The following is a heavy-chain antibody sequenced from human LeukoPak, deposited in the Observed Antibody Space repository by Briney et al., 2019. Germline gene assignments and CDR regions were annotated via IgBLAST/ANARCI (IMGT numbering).Heavy chain of an antibody. D-gene: IGHD6-13*01. J-gene: IGHJ4*02. Sequence: GGSLRLSCAASGFTFSDYHMTWIRQAPGKGLEWVSYISGSSIYTRYADSVKGRFTISRDNAKNSLYLQMNSPRAVDTAVYYCARGTLKAAATDFDYWGQGTLVTVSS. V-gene: IGHV3-11*06. CDR2: ISGSSIYT. CDR3: ARGTLKAAATDFDY. CDR1: GFTFSDYH.